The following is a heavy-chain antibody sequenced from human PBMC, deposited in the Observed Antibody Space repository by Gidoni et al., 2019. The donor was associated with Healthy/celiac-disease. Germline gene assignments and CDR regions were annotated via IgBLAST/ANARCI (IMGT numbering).Heavy chain of an antibody. CDR2: INHSGST. Sequence: QLQLQQWGAGLLQPSETLSLTCAVYGGSFSGYYWSWIRQPPGKGLEWIGEINHSGSTNYNPSLKSRVTISVDTSKNQFSLKLSSVTAADTAVYYCARDRDRYSSSSKWFDPWGQGTLVTVSS. J-gene: IGHJ5*02. D-gene: IGHD6-6*01. CDR3: ARDRDRYSSSSKWFDP. V-gene: IGHV4-34*01. CDR1: GGSFSGYY.